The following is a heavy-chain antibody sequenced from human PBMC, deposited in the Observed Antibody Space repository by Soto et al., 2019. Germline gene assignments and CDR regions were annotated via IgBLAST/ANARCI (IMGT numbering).Heavy chain of an antibody. CDR1: GGTFSSYA. CDR2: IIPIFGTA. D-gene: IGHD6-19*01. J-gene: IGHJ6*02. CDR3: ARGKDSSGWSIALGEGYGMDV. Sequence: SVKVSCKASGGTFSSYAISWVRQAPGQGLEWMGGIIPIFGTANYAQKFQGRVTITADESTSTAYMELSSLRSEDTAVYYCARGKDSSGWSIALGEGYGMDVWGQGTTVTVSS. V-gene: IGHV1-69*13.